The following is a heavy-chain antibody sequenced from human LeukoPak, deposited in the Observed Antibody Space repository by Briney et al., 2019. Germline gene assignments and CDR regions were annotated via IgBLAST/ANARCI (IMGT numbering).Heavy chain of an antibody. V-gene: IGHV3-21*04. J-gene: IGHJ5*02. D-gene: IGHD3-3*01. CDR2: ISSSSSYI. Sequence: GGSLRLSCAASGFTFSSYSMNWVRQAPGKGLEWVSSISSSSSYIYYADSVKGRFTISRDNAKNSLYLQMNSLRSDDTAVYYCARPTTDYDFWSGYYTNWFDPWGQGTLVTVSS. CDR1: GFTFSSYS. CDR3: ARPTTDYDFWSGYYTNWFDP.